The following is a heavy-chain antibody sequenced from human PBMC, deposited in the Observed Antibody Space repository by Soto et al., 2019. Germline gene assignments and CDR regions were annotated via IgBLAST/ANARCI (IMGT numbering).Heavy chain of an antibody. D-gene: IGHD2-15*01. CDR3: ARDYSGGSSAPDY. J-gene: IGHJ4*02. CDR1: GFTFSSYG. V-gene: IGHV3-33*01. CDR2: IWYDGSNK. Sequence: QVQLVESGGGVVQPGRSLRLSCAASGFTFSSYGMHWVRQAPGKGLEWVAVIWYDGSNKYYADSVKGRFTISRDNSKNTLYLQMNSLRADDTAVYYCARDYSGGSSAPDYWGQRTLVTVSS.